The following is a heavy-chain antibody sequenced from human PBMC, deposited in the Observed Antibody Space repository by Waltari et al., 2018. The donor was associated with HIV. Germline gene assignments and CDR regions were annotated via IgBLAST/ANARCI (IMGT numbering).Heavy chain of an antibody. CDR3: AKDMSSDDALDI. CDR2: SSWNGGSI. Sequence: EVQLVASGGGLVQPGRSLRLSCASSGFTFDDDAMHWVRQAPGKGWEWVSGSSWNGGSIGYADSVKGRCTTCRDNAKNSLYLQMNSLRAKETALYYCAKDMSSDDALDIWGQGTMVTGSS. J-gene: IGHJ3*02. V-gene: IGHV3-9*01. CDR1: GFTFDDDA.